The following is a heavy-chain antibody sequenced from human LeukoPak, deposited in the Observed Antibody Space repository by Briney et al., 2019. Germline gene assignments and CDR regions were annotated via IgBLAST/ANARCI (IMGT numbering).Heavy chain of an antibody. V-gene: IGHV4-34*09. J-gene: IGHJ5*02. Sequence: SETLSLTCAVYGGSFSGYYWSWIRQPPGKGLERIGEINHSGSTYYNPSLKSRVTISVDTSKNQFSLKLSSVTAADTAVYYCARETYYDFWSGYLNRENWFDPWGQGTLVTVSS. CDR1: GGSFSGYY. D-gene: IGHD3-3*01. CDR2: INHSGST. CDR3: ARETYYDFWSGYLNRENWFDP.